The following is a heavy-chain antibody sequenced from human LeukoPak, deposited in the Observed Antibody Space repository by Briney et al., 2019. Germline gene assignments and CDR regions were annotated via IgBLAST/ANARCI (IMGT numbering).Heavy chain of an antibody. CDR2: INWNGGST. CDR1: GFTFNDYG. CDR3: ARGLRYCSSTSCYEAFDI. V-gene: IGHV3-20*04. Sequence: GGSLRLSCAASGFTFNDYGMNWVRQAPGKGLEWLSGINWNGGSTGYADSVKGRFTISRDNANNSLYLQMNSLRAEDTAWYYCARGLRYCSSTSCYEAFDIWGQGTMVTVSS. D-gene: IGHD2-2*01. J-gene: IGHJ3*02.